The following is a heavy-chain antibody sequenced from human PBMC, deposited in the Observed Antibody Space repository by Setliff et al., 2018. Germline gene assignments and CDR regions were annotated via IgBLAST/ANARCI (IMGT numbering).Heavy chain of an antibody. CDR1: GFTFSSYA. CDR2: ISGYGSRT. V-gene: IGHV3-23*01. Sequence: RLSCAASGFTFSSYAITWVRQAPGKGLEWVSGISGYGSRTYYADSVKGRSTISRDNSQNTMYLQMNSLRAEDTAVYYCIRDTSGRDAFDIWGQGTMVTVSS. CDR3: IRDTSGRDAFDI. J-gene: IGHJ3*02. D-gene: IGHD6-19*01.